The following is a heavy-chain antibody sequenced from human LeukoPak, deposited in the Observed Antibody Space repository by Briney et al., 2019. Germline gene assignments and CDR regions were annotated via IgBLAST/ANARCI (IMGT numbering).Heavy chain of an antibody. CDR1: GFTLSSYS. J-gene: IGHJ6*02. V-gene: IGHV3-21*01. CDR3: AKDIGDFWSGYYLYYYYYGMDV. CDR2: ISSSSSYI. Sequence: GGSLRLSCAASGFTLSSYSMNWVRQAPGKGLEWVSSISSSSSYIYYADSVKGRFTISRDNAKNSLYLQMSSLRAEDTAVYYCAKDIGDFWSGYYLYYYYYGMDVWGQGTTVTVSS. D-gene: IGHD3-3*01.